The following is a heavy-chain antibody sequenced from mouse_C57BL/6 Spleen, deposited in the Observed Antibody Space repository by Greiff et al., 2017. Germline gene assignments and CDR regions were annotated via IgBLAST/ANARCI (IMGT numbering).Heavy chain of an antibody. J-gene: IGHJ1*03. V-gene: IGHV1-64*01. D-gene: IGHD1-1*01. CDR3: AEGNYYRGYFDV. Sequence: QVQLQQPGAELVKPGASVKLSCKASGYTFTSYWMHWVKQRPGQGLEWIGMIHPNSGSTNYNEKFKSKATLTVDQSSNTAYMQLSSLTSEDSAVYYGAEGNYYRGYFDVWGTGTTVTVSS. CDR1: GYTFTSYW. CDR2: IHPNSGST.